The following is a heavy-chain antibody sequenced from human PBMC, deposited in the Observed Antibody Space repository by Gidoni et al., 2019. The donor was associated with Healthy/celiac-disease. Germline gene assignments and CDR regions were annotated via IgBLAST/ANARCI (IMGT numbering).Heavy chain of an antibody. CDR1: GFTFSSYG. Sequence: QVQLVESGGGVVQPGRSMSLSCAASGFTFSSYGMHWVRQAPGKGLEWVAVISYDGSNKYYADSVKGRFTISRDNSKNTLYLQMNSLRAEDTAVYYCAKACQNYYYYYYMDVWGKGTTVTVSS. V-gene: IGHV3-30*18. CDR3: AKACQNYYYYYYMDV. CDR2: ISYDGSNK. J-gene: IGHJ6*03.